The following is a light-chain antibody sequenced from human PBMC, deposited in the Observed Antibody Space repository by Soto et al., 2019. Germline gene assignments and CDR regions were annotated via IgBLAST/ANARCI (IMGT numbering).Light chain of an antibody. CDR3: SSYTSSSTPRVV. J-gene: IGLJ2*01. Sequence: QSVLTQPASVSGSPGQSITISCTGTSSDVGGHNYVSWYQQHPGKAPKLMIYDVSNRPSGVSNRFSGSKSGNTASLTISGLQAEDEADYYCSSYTSSSTPRVVFGGGTKVTVL. V-gene: IGLV2-14*01. CDR2: DVS. CDR1: SSDVGGHNY.